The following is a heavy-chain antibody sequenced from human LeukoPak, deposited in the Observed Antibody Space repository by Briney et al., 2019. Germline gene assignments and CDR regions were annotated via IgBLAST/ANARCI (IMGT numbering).Heavy chain of an antibody. J-gene: IGHJ5*02. D-gene: IGHD6-13*01. CDR3: ARAAAGGNWFDP. CDR2: ISAYSGNT. Sequence: ASVKVSCKASGYTFTSYGINWVRQAPGQGLEWMGWISAYSGNTNYAQKFQDRVSMTRDTSISTAYMELSRLRSDDTAVYYCARAAAGGNWFDPWGQGNLVTVSS. V-gene: IGHV1-18*01. CDR1: GYTFTSYG.